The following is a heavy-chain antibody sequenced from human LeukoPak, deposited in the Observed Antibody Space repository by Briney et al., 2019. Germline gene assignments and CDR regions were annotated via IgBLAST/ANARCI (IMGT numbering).Heavy chain of an antibody. CDR1: GGSISSYY. CDR2: IYYSGST. CDR3: AASYYYYYYMDV. J-gene: IGHJ6*03. Sequence: SETLSLTCTVSGGSISSYYWSWIRQPPGKGLEWIGYIYYSGSTNYNPSLKSRVTISVDTSKNQFSLKLSSVTAADTAVYYCAASYYYYYYMDVWDKGTTVTVSS. V-gene: IGHV4-59*01.